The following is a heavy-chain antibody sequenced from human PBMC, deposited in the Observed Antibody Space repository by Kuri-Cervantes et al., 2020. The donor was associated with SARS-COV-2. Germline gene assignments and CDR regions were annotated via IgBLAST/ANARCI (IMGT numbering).Heavy chain of an antibody. CDR2: ISSSSSTI. CDR3: AREVRFLEWLLSPDYYYGMDV. J-gene: IGHJ6*02. CDR1: GFTFSSYS. Sequence: GESLKISCAASGFTFSSYSMNWVRQAPGKGLEWVSYISSSSSTIYYADSVKGRFTISRDNAKNSLYLQMNSLRSDDTAVYYCAREVRFLEWLLSPDYYYGMDVWGQGTTVTVSS. V-gene: IGHV3-48*01. D-gene: IGHD3-3*01.